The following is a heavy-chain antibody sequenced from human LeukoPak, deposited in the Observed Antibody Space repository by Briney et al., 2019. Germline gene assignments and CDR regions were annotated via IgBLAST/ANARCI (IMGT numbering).Heavy chain of an antibody. V-gene: IGHV4-4*07. CDR2: IYTSGST. D-gene: IGHD3-22*01. Sequence: SETLSLTCTVSGGSISSYYWSWIRQPAGKGLEWIGRIYTSGSTNYNPSLKSRVTMSVDTSKNQFSLKLSSVTAADTAVYYCARARNNYYDSSGYYYYMDVWGKGTTVTISS. CDR1: GGSISSYY. CDR3: ARARNNYYDSSGYYYYMDV. J-gene: IGHJ6*03.